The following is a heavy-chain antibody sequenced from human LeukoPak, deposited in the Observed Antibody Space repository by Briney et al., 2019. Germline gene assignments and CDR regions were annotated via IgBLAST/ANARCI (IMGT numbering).Heavy chain of an antibody. J-gene: IGHJ4*02. Sequence: GGSLRLSCPASGFAFSSYAMNWVRQAPGKGLEWVSFITTSSNAVYYADSMKGRFTVSRDNAENSMYLQMNSLRAEDTAVYYCARDRMGGSFDYWGQGTLVTVSS. CDR3: ARDRMGGSFDY. V-gene: IGHV3-48*01. CDR1: GFAFSSYA. CDR2: ITTSSNAV. D-gene: IGHD2-15*01.